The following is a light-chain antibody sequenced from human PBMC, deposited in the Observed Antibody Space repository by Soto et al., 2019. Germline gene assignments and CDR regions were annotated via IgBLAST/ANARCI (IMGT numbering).Light chain of an antibody. Sequence: TVLTQSPGTLSSSPGERATLSCRASQSVSTSNLAWYQQRPGQAPRLLIYGASRRATGIPDRFSGSGSGTDFTLTISRLEPEDLAVYYCQQYDNSVWTFGQGTKVEIK. J-gene: IGKJ1*01. CDR1: QSVSTSN. CDR2: GAS. V-gene: IGKV3-20*01. CDR3: QQYDNSVWT.